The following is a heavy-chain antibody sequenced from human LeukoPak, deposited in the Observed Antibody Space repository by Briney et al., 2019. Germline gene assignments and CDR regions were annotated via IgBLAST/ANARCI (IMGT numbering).Heavy chain of an antibody. CDR2: ISSSSSYI. J-gene: IGHJ4*02. D-gene: IGHD5-12*01. Sequence: GGSLRLSCAASGFTFSSYSMNWVRQAPGKGLEWVSSISSSSSYIYYADSVKGRFTISRDNAKNSLYLQMNSLRAEDTAGYYCARGSDIVATSDLDYWGQGTLVTVSS. V-gene: IGHV3-21*01. CDR1: GFTFSSYS. CDR3: ARGSDIVATSDLDY.